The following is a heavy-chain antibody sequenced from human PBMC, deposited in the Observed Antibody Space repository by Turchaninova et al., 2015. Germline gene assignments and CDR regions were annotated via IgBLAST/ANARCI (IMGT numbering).Heavy chain of an antibody. CDR3: AHCTVTPGIYAFDS. Sequence: QITLKESGPTLVKPTQTLTLTCTFSGFSLSTSGVGVGWIRQPPGKALEWLALTYWDGDKRDSPSLQSRLTITKDTSKNQVVLTMTTMDPVDTATYYCAHCTVTPGIYAFDSWGQGTVVTVSS. V-gene: IGHV2-5*02. D-gene: IGHD4-17*01. CDR2: TYWDGDK. CDR1: GFSLSTSGVG. J-gene: IGHJ3*02.